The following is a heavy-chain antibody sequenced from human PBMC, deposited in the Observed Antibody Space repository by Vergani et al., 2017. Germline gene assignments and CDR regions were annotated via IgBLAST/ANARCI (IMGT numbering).Heavy chain of an antibody. CDR1: GDSISPYY. D-gene: IGHD3-16*02. Sequence: QVHLQESGPGLVKPSETLSLTCTVSGDSISPYYWSWLRQPPGKGLKFIGYIYYTGSTNYNPSLKSRVTISVDTPKNQLSLRLSSVTAADTAVYYCARDHSLLGELSHWFDPWGQGTLVTVSS. J-gene: IGHJ5*02. CDR2: IYYTGST. CDR3: ARDHSLLGELSHWFDP. V-gene: IGHV4-59*01.